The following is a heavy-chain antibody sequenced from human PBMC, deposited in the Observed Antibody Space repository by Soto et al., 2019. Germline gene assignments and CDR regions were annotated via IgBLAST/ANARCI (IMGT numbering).Heavy chain of an antibody. V-gene: IGHV3-48*02. CDR1: GFTFSSYS. D-gene: IGHD4-17*01. CDR3: ARAPSLYGEPLPFDY. Sequence: EVQLVESGGGLVQPGGSLRLSCAASGFTFSSYSMNWVRQAPGKGLEWVSYISSSSSTIYYADSVKGRFTISRDNAKNSLYLQMNSLRDEDTAVYYCARAPSLYGEPLPFDYWGQGTLVTVSS. CDR2: ISSSSSTI. J-gene: IGHJ4*02.